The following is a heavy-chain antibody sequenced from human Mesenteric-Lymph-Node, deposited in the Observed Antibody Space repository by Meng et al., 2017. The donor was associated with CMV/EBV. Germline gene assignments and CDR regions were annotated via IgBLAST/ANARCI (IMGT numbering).Heavy chain of an antibody. J-gene: IGHJ4*02. CDR1: GGSISSGDYY. D-gene: IGHD1-26*01. CDR2: IYYSGST. Sequence: SETLSLTCTVSGGSISSGDYYWSWIRQPPGKGLEWIGYIYYSGSTYYNPSLKSRVTISVDTSKNQFSLKLSSVTAADTAVYYCARLIVGATGYYFDYWGQGTLVTVSS. V-gene: IGHV4-30-4*08. CDR3: ARLIVGATGYYFDY.